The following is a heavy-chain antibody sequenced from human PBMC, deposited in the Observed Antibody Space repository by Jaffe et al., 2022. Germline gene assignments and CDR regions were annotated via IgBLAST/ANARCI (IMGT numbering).Heavy chain of an antibody. CDR3: AKRSTPQVVSYYFDY. Sequence: EVQLLESGGGLVQPGGSLRLSCAASGFTFSSYAMTWVRQAPGKGLEWVSAIDGSGGATYYADSVKGRFTISRDNSRNTLYLQMNSLRAEDTAVYYCAKRSTPQVVSYYFDYWGQGTQVTVSS. CDR2: IDGSGGAT. D-gene: IGHD3-16*01. V-gene: IGHV3-23*01. CDR1: GFTFSSYA. J-gene: IGHJ4*02.